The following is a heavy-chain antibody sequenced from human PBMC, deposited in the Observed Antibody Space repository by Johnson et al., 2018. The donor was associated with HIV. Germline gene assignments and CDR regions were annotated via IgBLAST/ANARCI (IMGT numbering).Heavy chain of an antibody. V-gene: IGHV3-53*01. CDR3: AKDIACGGDCGSHAFDI. D-gene: IGHD2-21*01. J-gene: IGHJ3*02. CDR2: IYSGGST. Sequence: EQLVESGGGLVQPGGSLRLSCAASDFTVSSNYMNWVRQAPGKGLEWVSVIYSGGSTYYADSVKGRFTISRDNSKNTLYLQMNSLRAEDTAVYYCAKDIACGGDCGSHAFDIWGQGTMVTVSS. CDR1: DFTVSSNY.